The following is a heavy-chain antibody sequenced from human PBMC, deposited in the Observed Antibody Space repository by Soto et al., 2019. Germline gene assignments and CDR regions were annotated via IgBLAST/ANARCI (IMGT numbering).Heavy chain of an antibody. CDR2: ISWNSGSI. J-gene: IGHJ5*02. Sequence: EVQLVESGGGLVQPGRSPRLSCAASGFTFDDYAMHWVRQAPGKGLEWVSGISWNSGSIGYADSVKGRFTISRDNAKNSLYLQMNSLRAEDTALYYCAKEVVVVAATRGGWFDPWGQGTLVTVSS. CDR3: AKEVVVVAATRGGWFDP. CDR1: GFTFDDYA. V-gene: IGHV3-9*01. D-gene: IGHD2-15*01.